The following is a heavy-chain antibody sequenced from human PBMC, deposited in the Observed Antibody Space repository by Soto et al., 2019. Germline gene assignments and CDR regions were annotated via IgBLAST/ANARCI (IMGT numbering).Heavy chain of an antibody. CDR3: ATELGENPASPFDA. Sequence: QVQLVQSGADVKKPGSSVKVSCQASGVTFSSETLGWVRQAPGQGLEWVGGIIPLFGTASYAQKFQGRVTITADESTSTVYMEVSSLRSDDTAVYFCATELGENPASPFDAGGQGTLVTVSS. V-gene: IGHV1-69*01. CDR2: IIPLFGTA. CDR1: GVTFSSET. J-gene: IGHJ4*02. D-gene: IGHD3-10*01.